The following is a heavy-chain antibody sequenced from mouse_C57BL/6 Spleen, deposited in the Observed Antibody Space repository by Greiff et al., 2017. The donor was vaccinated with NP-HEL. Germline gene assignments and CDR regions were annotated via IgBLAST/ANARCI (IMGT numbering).Heavy chain of an antibody. J-gene: IGHJ4*01. CDR1: GFSLTSYG. Sequence: QVQLKQSGPGLVAPSPSLSIPCTASGFSLTSYGVDWVRQPPGKGLEWLGVIRGGGSTNYNSALMSSLSTSKDNSKSQVFSKMNSLKTNDTAMYYCAEHWYYGSSYDYAMDYWGQGTSVTVSS. D-gene: IGHD1-1*01. V-gene: IGHV2-9*01. CDR3: AEHWYYGSSYDYAMDY. CDR2: IRGGGST.